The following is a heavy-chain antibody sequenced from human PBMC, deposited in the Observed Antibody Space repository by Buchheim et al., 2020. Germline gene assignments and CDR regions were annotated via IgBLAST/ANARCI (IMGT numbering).Heavy chain of an antibody. J-gene: IGHJ5*02. CDR1: GIAFRGYS. CDR2: ITSDSATI. V-gene: IGHV3-48*02. CDR3: ARSFSYWSGNWFDT. Sequence: VQLVESGGALVQPGQSLRLSCEAPGIAFRGYSMNWVRQAPGRGLEWLSHITSDSATIYYADSVKGRFTVSRDNAKHSVFLEMNSLRDEDTGVYFCARSFSYWSGNWFDTWGQGT. D-gene: IGHD1-26*01.